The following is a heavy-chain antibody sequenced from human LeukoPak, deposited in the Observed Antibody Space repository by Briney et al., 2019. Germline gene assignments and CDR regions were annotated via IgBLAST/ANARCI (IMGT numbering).Heavy chain of an antibody. CDR3: ALIAAAGYFDP. V-gene: IGHV1-18*04. D-gene: IGHD6-13*01. CDR1: GYAFTSYG. J-gene: IGHJ5*02. CDR2: ISAYNGNT. Sequence: ASVKVSCKASGYAFTSYGISWVRQAPGQGLEWMGWISAYNGNTNYAQKLQGRVTMTTDTSTSTAYMELRSLRSDDTAVYYCALIAAAGYFDPWGQGTLVTVSS.